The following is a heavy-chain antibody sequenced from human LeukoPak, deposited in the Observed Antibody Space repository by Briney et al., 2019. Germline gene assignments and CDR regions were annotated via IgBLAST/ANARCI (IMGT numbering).Heavy chain of an antibody. CDR2: IYYSGST. V-gene: IGHV4-59*01. Sequence: PSETLSLTCAVSGGSISSYYCSWIRQPPGKGLGWIGDIYYSGSTNNHTPLKSRVTISVDTSKNQFSLKLSSVTAADTAVYYCARGGSSGYYYYGMDVWGQGTTVTVSS. CDR3: ARGGSSGYYYYGMDV. J-gene: IGHJ6*02. D-gene: IGHD3-22*01. CDR1: GGSISSYY.